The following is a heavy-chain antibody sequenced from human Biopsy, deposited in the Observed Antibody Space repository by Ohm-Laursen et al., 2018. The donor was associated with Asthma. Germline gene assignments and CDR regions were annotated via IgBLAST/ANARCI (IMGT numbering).Heavy chain of an antibody. Sequence: SETLSLTCTVSGGSMSSSSYYWGWIRQPPGKGLEWMGSISYTGSAYHTPSLKSRFTISVDTPKNHFSLKLSSVTAADTAVYYCARHWDWGSFFDYWGQGTPVTVSS. CDR2: ISYTGSA. D-gene: IGHD7-27*01. CDR1: GGSMSSSSYY. V-gene: IGHV4-39*01. J-gene: IGHJ4*02. CDR3: ARHWDWGSFFDY.